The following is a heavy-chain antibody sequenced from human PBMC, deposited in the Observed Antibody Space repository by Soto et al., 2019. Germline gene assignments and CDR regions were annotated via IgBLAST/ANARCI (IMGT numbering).Heavy chain of an antibody. CDR1: GFSLSTSGVG. V-gene: IGHV2-5*02. J-gene: IGHJ5*02. Sequence: QITLKESGPTLVKPTQTLTLTCTFSGFSLSTSGVGVGWIRQPPGKALEWLALIYWDDDKRYSPSLKSRLTIPKHASKSQVDLTMPNRDPVDTAPYYCAHGRAAALWNWFDPWGQGTLVTVSS. CDR2: IYWDDDK. D-gene: IGHD6-13*01. CDR3: AHGRAAALWNWFDP.